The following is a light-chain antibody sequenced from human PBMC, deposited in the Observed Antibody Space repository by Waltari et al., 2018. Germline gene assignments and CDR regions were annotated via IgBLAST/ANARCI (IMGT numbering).Light chain of an antibody. CDR3: QQYNNWPPLT. J-gene: IGKJ1*01. Sequence: ETVMTQSPATLSVSPGERATLSCRASQTVSSNLAWYQQKPGQAPRLLIYGASTRANGIPASFSGRVAWTLFTLTISSLQFGDFAVFYCQQYNNWPPLTFGHVTKL. CDR1: QTVSSN. CDR2: GAS. V-gene: IGKV3-15*01.